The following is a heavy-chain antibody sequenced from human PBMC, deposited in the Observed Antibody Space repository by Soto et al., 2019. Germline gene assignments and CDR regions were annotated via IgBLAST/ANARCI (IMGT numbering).Heavy chain of an antibody. V-gene: IGHV1-3*01. J-gene: IGHJ4*02. Sequence: ASVEATWKASGFALTSNAMHWVRQAPGQRLEWMGWINAGNGNTKYSQKFQGRVTITRDTSASTAYMELSSLRSEDTAVYYCARTRYVGELDYWGQGTLVTVSS. CDR1: GFALTSNA. CDR3: ARTRYVGELDY. D-gene: IGHD2-21*01. CDR2: INAGNGNT.